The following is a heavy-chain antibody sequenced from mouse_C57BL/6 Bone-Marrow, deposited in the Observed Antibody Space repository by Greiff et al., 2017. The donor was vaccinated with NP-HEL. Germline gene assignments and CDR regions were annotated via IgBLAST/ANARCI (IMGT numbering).Heavy chain of an antibody. Sequence: QVHVKQPGAELVRPGTSVKLSCKASGYTFTSYWMHWVKQRPGQGLEWIGVIDPSDSYTNYNQKFKGKATLTVDTSSSTAYMQLSSLTSEDSAVYYCASHYGSSLAYWGQGTLVTVSA. CDR3: ASHYGSSLAY. CDR2: IDPSDSYT. V-gene: IGHV1-59*01. D-gene: IGHD1-1*01. J-gene: IGHJ3*01. CDR1: GYTFTSYW.